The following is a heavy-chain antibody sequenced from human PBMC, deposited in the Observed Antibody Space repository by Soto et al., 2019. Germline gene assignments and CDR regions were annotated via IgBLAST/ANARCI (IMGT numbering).Heavy chain of an antibody. CDR1: GCSISSSNW. CDR2: IYHSGST. J-gene: IGHJ6*02. CDR3: ASVRGGYYYAMDV. D-gene: IGHD3-10*02. V-gene: IGHV4-4*02. Sequence: PSETLSLTCAVSGCSISSSNWWSWVRQPPGKGLEWIGEIYHSGSTNYNPSLKSRVTISVDKSKNQFSLKLSSVTAADTAVYYCASVRGGYYYAMDVWGQGTTVT.